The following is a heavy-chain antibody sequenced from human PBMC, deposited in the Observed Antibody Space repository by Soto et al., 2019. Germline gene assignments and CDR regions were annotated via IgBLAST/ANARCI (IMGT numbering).Heavy chain of an antibody. Sequence: PWGSLRLSCASSGFTFISCSMNWVRQAPGKGLEWVSFISGSGDTKYYADSVKGRFTISRDNAKNSLYLQMSSLRDEDTAVYYCAKYCSSDVCFDYWGQGTLVTVSS. D-gene: IGHD2-8*01. CDR3: AKYCSSDVCFDY. V-gene: IGHV3-48*02. J-gene: IGHJ4*02. CDR1: GFTFISCS. CDR2: ISGSGDTK.